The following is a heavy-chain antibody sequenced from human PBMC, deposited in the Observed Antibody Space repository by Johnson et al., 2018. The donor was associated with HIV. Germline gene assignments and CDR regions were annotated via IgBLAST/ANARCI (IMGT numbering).Heavy chain of an antibody. CDR2: ITWNGACT. J-gene: IGHJ3*01. V-gene: IGHV3-20*04. D-gene: IGHD6-6*01. CDR1: GFTFDDYD. CDR3: ASEVEYSILGGY. Sequence: VQLVESGGDMVRPGGSLRLSCVASGFTFDDYDMGWVRQGLGKGLEWVSGITWNGACTGYTDFATGRFTISRDNAKNSLYVQMNGLRVEDSALYYCASEVEYSILGGYGGQGTMVTVSS.